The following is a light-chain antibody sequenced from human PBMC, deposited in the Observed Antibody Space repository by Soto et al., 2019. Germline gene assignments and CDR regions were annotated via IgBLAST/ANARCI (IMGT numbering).Light chain of an antibody. V-gene: IGKV3-15*01. CDR1: QSVNQK. J-gene: IGKJ2*01. CDR2: VAS. Sequence: EIVLTQSPATLSVSPGERATLSCRASQSVNQKLGWYQQKPGQAPRLLIYVASYRATGIPARFSGSGSGTEYTLTISNLQAEDFAVYYCQQYNNCPLTFGQGTRLAIK. CDR3: QQYNNCPLT.